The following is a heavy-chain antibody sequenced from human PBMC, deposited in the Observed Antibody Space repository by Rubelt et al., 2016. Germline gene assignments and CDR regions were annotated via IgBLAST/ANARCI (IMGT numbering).Heavy chain of an antibody. V-gene: IGHV3-43D*03. D-gene: IGHD6-13*01. J-gene: IGHJ6*02. CDR3: AKDLNSSPRLNQPRAEKYYYGMDV. Sequence: VKGRFTISRDNSKNSLYLQMNSLRAEDTALYYCAKDLNSSPRLNQPRAEKYYYGMDVWGQGTTVTVSS.